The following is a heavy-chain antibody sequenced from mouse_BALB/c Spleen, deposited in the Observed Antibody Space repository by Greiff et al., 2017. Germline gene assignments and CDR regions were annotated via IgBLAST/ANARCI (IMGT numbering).Heavy chain of an antibody. D-gene: IGHD1-3*01. J-gene: IGHJ4*01. CDR3: VVAWTKDYAMDY. CDR1: GFTFNTYA. CDR2: IRSKSNNYAT. Sequence: EVKLMESGGGLVQPKGSLKLSCAASGFTFNTYAMNWVRQAPGKGLEWVARIRSKSNNYATYYADSVKDRFTISRDDSQSMLYLQMNNLKTEDTAMYYCVVAWTKDYAMDYWGQGTSVTVSS. V-gene: IGHV10-1*02.